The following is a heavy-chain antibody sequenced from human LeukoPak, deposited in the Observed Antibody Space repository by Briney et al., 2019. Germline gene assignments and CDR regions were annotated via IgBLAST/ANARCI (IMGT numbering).Heavy chain of an antibody. CDR2: INWNGGST. D-gene: IGHD3-22*01. CDR3: ARIDTYYYDSSGYYSAFDI. Sequence: GGSLRLSCAASGFTFDNYGMSWVRQAPGKGLEWVSGINWNGGSTGYADSVKGRFTISRDNAKNSLYLQMNSLRAEDTALYYCARIDTYYYDSSGYYSAFDIWGQGTIVAVSS. J-gene: IGHJ3*02. V-gene: IGHV3-20*04. CDR1: GFTFDNYG.